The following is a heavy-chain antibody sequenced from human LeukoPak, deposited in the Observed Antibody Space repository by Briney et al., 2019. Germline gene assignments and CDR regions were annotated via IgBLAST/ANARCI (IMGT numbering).Heavy chain of an antibody. D-gene: IGHD4-17*01. Sequence: PSETLSLTCTVSGGSISSSSYYWGWIRQPPGKGLEWIGSIYYSGSTYYNPSLKSRVTISIDTSKNQFSLKLSSVTAADTAVYYCARRPNYGDYDGGFGYWGQGTLVTVSS. CDR1: GGSISSSSYY. CDR2: IYYSGST. J-gene: IGHJ4*02. CDR3: ARRPNYGDYDGGFGY. V-gene: IGHV4-39*01.